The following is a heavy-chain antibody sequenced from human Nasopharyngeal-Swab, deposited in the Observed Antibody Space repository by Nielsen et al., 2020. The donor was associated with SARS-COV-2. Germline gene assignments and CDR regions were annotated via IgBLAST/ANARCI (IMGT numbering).Heavy chain of an antibody. Sequence: GESLKISCAASGFTFSSYSMNWVRQAPGKGLEWVSSISSSSSYIYYADSVKGRFTISRDNAKNSLYLQMNSLRAEDTAVYYCAGRDYYDSSGHLIDYWGQGTLVTVSS. V-gene: IGHV3-21*01. CDR1: GFTFSSYS. D-gene: IGHD3-22*01. J-gene: IGHJ4*02. CDR3: AGRDYYDSSGHLIDY. CDR2: ISSSSSYI.